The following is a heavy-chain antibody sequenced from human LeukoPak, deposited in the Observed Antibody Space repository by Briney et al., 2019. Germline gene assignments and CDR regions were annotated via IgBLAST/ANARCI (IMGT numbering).Heavy chain of an antibody. V-gene: IGHV1-46*01. J-gene: IGHJ6*03. Sequence: ASVKVSCKASGYTFTSYYMHWVRQAPGQGFEWMGIINPSGGSTSYAQKFQGRVTMTRDTSTSTVYMELSSLRSEDTAVYYCARDGITIFGVAPNYYMDVWGKGTTVTVSS. CDR1: GYTFTSYY. CDR3: ARDGITIFGVAPNYYMDV. CDR2: INPSGGST. D-gene: IGHD3-3*01.